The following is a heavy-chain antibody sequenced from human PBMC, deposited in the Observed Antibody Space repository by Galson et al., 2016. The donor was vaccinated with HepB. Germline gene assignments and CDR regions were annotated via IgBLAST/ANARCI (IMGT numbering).Heavy chain of an antibody. Sequence: SLRLSCAASGFTFSTYGMHWVRQGPGKGLEWVSVISYDGSHKYYADSVKGRFTISRDISKNTLYLQMNSLRAEDTAVHYCAKNSLRVIVGAADYWGQGALVTVSS. D-gene: IGHD1-26*01. CDR1: GFTFSTYG. V-gene: IGHV3-30-3*02. CDR2: ISYDGSHK. CDR3: AKNSLRVIVGAADY. J-gene: IGHJ4*02.